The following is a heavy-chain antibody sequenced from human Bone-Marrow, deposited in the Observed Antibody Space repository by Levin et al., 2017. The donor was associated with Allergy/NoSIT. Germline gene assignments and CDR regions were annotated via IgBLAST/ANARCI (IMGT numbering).Heavy chain of an antibody. CDR3: ARDGGSSGYYKNDY. Sequence: AGGSLRLSCTASGFTFSNYLMTWVRQAPGKGLEWVAYIRQDGSEKHYVDSVKGRFTISRDNAKNSLFLQMNSLRAEDTAVYYCARDGGSSGYYKNDYWGQGTLVTVSS. J-gene: IGHJ4*02. CDR2: IRQDGSEK. CDR1: GFTFSNYL. D-gene: IGHD3-3*01. V-gene: IGHV3-7*01.